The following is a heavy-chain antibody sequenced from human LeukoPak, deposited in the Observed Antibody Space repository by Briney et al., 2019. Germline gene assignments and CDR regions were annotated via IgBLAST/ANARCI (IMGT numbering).Heavy chain of an antibody. CDR3: ARLPLSMSGYPPDY. Sequence: SQTLSLTCTVSGGSISSGDYYWSWIRQPPGKGLEWIASIYYSGKTYYTPSLKSRVIISVDTSKNQFSLRLNSVTAADTAVYYCARLPLSMSGYPPDYWGQGTLVTVSS. D-gene: IGHD3-3*01. J-gene: IGHJ4*02. CDR1: GGSISSGDYY. CDR2: IYYSGKT. V-gene: IGHV4-30-2*03.